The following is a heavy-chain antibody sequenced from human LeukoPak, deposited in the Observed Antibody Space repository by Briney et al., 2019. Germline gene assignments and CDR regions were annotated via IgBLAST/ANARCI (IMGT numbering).Heavy chain of an antibody. V-gene: IGHV4-59*08. CDR3: ARRVDGYNYGYFDY. D-gene: IGHD5-12*01. CDR2: IYYSGST. J-gene: IGHJ4*02. Sequence: SETLSLTCTVSGGSISSYYWSWIRQPPGKGLEWIGYIYYSGSTNYNPSLKSRVTISVDTSKNQFSLKLSSVTAADTAVYYCARRVDGYNYGYFDYWAREPWSPSPQ. CDR1: GGSISSYY.